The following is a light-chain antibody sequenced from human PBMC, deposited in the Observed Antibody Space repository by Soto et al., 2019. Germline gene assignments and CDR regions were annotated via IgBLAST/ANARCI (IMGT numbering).Light chain of an antibody. CDR1: KLGNKY. CDR2: QDS. CDR3: QSWDSSTVV. J-gene: IGLJ3*02. Sequence: SYELTQPPSVSVSPGQTASITCSVDKLGNKYVYWYQQKAGQSPVLVIYQDSKRPSGIPERFSGSNSENTATLTLSGTQAMDEADYYCQSWDSSTVVFGGGTQLTVL. V-gene: IGLV3-1*01.